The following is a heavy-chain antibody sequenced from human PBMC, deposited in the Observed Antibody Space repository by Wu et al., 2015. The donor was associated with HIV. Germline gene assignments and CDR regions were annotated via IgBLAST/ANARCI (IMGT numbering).Heavy chain of an antibody. D-gene: IGHD3-10*01. CDR1: GYTFTDYY. J-gene: IGHJ4*02. V-gene: IGHV1-2*02. Sequence: QVQLVQSGAEVKQPGASVMLSCKASGYTFTDYYMHWVRQVPGQGLEWMGWVHPNSGGTHYSPKFQGRVTMTRDTSITTAYMDLRRLTSDDTAVYYCARGNYGDYWGQGTLVTVSS. CDR2: VHPNSGGT. CDR3: ARGNYGDY.